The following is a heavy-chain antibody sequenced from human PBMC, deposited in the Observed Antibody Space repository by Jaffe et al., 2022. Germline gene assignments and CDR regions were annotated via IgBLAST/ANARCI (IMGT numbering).Heavy chain of an antibody. CDR2: INSDGSST. Sequence: EVQLVESGGGLVQPGGSLRLSCAASGFTFSSYWMHWVRQAPGKGLVWVSRINSDGSSTSYADSVKGRFTISRDNAKNTLYLQMNSLRAEDTAVYYCAREATYYDYIWGSYRSDAFDIWGQGTMVTVSS. CDR3: AREATYYDYIWGSYRSDAFDI. D-gene: IGHD3-16*02. CDR1: GFTFSSYW. V-gene: IGHV3-74*01. J-gene: IGHJ3*02.